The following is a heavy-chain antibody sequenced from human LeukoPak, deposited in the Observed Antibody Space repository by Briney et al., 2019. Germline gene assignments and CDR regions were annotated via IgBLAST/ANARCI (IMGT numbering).Heavy chain of an antibody. V-gene: IGHV3-23*01. CDR1: GFTFSNYA. D-gene: IGHD6-19*01. Sequence: GGSLRLSCAASGFTFSNYAMSWVRQAPGKGLEWVSAINDSGGSTYYADSVKGRFTVSRDNSKNTLYLQMNSLRAEDTAVYYCAKPAISSRGWYYDYWGQGTLVTVSS. J-gene: IGHJ4*02. CDR2: INDSGGST. CDR3: AKPAISSRGWYYDY.